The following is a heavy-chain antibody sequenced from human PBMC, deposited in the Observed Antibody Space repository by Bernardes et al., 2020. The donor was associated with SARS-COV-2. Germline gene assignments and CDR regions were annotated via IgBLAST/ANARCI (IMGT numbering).Heavy chain of an antibody. CDR2: ISAYNGNT. Sequence: ASVKVSCKASGYTFTSYGISWVRQAPGQGLEWMGWISAYNGNTNYAQKLQGRVTMTTDTSTSTAYMELRSLRSDDTAVYYCARDAPFGGNSEVSGYWGQGTLVTVSS. CDR1: GYTFTSYG. J-gene: IGHJ4*02. CDR3: ARDAPFGGNSEVSGY. D-gene: IGHD2-21*02. V-gene: IGHV1-18*04.